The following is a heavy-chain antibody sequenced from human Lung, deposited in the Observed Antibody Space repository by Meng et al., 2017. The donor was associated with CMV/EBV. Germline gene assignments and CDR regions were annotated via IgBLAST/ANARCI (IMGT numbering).Heavy chain of an antibody. CDR3: ARYDFWSGYVY. J-gene: IGHJ4*02. D-gene: IGHD3-3*01. V-gene: IGHV4-34*01. CDR1: GGSFSGYY. CDR2: INHSGST. Sequence: SXTLSLTCAVYGGSFSGYYWSWIRQPPGKGLESIGEINHSGSTNYNPSLKSRVTISVDTSKNQFSLKLSYVTAADTAVYYCARYDFWSGYVYWGQGTLVSVSS.